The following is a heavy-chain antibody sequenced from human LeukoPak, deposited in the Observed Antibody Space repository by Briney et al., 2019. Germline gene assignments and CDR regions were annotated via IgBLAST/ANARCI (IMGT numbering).Heavy chain of an antibody. D-gene: IGHD1-26*01. Sequence: GGSLRLSCAASGFTFSSYAMSWVRQAPGKGLEWVSAISGSGGSTYYADSVKGRFTISRDNSKNTLYLQMNSQRAEDTAVYYCAKGMQWELLGDAFDIWGQGTMVTVSS. CDR2: ISGSGGST. CDR3: AKGMQWELLGDAFDI. J-gene: IGHJ3*02. CDR1: GFTFSSYA. V-gene: IGHV3-23*01.